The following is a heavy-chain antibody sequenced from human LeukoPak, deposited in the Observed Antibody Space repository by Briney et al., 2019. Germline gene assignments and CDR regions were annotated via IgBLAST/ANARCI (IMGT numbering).Heavy chain of an antibody. CDR1: GYTFTSYG. J-gene: IGHJ5*02. D-gene: IGHD6-13*01. CDR3: ARASRGGGYSSSWYRRGSNWFDP. V-gene: IGHV1-18*01. CDR2: ISAYSGNT. Sequence: ASVKVSCKASGYTFTSYGISWVRQAPGQGLEWMGWISAYSGNTNYAQELQGRVTMTTDTSTSTAYMELRSLRSDDTAVYYCARASRGGGYSSSWYRRGSNWFDPWGQGTLVTVSS.